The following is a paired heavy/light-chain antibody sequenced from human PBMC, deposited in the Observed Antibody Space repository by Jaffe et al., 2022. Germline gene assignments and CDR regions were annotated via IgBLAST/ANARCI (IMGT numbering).Light chain of an antibody. CDR3: QQRSNLLT. Sequence: EIVLTQSPATLSLSPGERATLSCRASQSVSSYLAWYQQKPGQAPRLLIYDASNRATGIPARFSGSGSGTDFTLTISSLEPEDFAVYYCQQRSNLLTFGGGTKVEIK. CDR1: QSVSSY. J-gene: IGKJ4*01. CDR2: DAS. V-gene: IGKV3-11*01.
Heavy chain of an antibody. CDR2: INPSGGST. CDR1: GYTFTSYY. D-gene: IGHD3-22*01. Sequence: QVQLVQSGAEVKKPGASVKVSCKASGYTFTSYYMHWVRQAPGQGLEWMGIINPSGGSTSYAQKFQGRVTMTRDTSTSTVYMELSSLRSEDTAVYYCARVPSNQYYYDSSGYYDYWGQGTLVTVSS. V-gene: IGHV1-46*01. CDR3: ARVPSNQYYYDSSGYYDY. J-gene: IGHJ4*02.